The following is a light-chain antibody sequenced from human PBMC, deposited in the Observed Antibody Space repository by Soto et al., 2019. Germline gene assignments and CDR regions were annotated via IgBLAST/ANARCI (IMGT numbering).Light chain of an antibody. CDR1: QTIRSW. CDR3: QQYDGYPFT. Sequence: DIQMTQSPSTLSTFVGDRVTITCRASQTIRSWLAWFQQKPGKAPKLLIYKASNLESGVPSRFSGSGSGTEFTLTINSLQTDDFATYYCQQYDGYPFTFGGGTKVEIK. CDR2: KAS. J-gene: IGKJ4*01. V-gene: IGKV1-5*03.